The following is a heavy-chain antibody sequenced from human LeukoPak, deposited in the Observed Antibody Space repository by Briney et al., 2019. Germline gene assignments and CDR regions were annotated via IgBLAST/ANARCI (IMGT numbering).Heavy chain of an antibody. CDR1: GFTFSSYG. CDR3: AKDHGDYVFEN. V-gene: IGHV3-33*06. D-gene: IGHD4-17*01. CDR2: IWYDGSNK. J-gene: IGHJ4*02. Sequence: GGSLRLSCAASGFTFSSYGMHWVRQAPGKGLEWVAVIWYDGSNKYYADSVKGRFTISRDNSKNTLYLRMNSLRAEDTATYYCAKDHGDYVFENWGQGTLVTVSS.